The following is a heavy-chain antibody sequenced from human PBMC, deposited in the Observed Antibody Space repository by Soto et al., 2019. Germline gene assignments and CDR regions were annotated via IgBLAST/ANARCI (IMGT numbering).Heavy chain of an antibody. V-gene: IGHV3-23*01. D-gene: IGHD1-1*01. CDR3: AKSLDINWKNWFDP. Sequence: QLLESGGGLAQPGGSLTLSCAASGFTFSTSAMNWVRQAPGKGLEWVSLISDSGGRTHYADSVMGRFTISRDNSKNTLYLQMTSLRAEDTAVYYCAKSLDINWKNWFDPWGQGTLVTVSS. CDR1: GFTFSTSA. J-gene: IGHJ5*02. CDR2: ISDSGGRT.